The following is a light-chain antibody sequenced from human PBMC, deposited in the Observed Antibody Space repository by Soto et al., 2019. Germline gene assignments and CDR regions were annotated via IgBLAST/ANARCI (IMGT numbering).Light chain of an antibody. V-gene: IGKV3-20*01. J-gene: IGKJ5*01. Sequence: IVLTQSPDTLSLSPGERATLSCRASQSIRSGRLAWHQQKPGQAHRLVILDASYRASGIPVRFSGSGSGTDFTLTIRSLEPEDFAVYYCKQHGSSPITFGQGTRLEIK. CDR2: DAS. CDR1: QSIRSGR. CDR3: KQHGSSPIT.